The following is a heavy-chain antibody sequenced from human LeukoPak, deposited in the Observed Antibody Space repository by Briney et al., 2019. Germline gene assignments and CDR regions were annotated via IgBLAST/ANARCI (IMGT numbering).Heavy chain of an antibody. CDR2: MNPNSGNT. CDR3: ARGLWFGEAFDY. Sequence: SVKVSCKASGYTFTSYDINGVRQAAGQGLEWMGWMNPNSGNTGYAQKFQGRVTMTRNPYISTAYMELSSLRSEDTAVYYCARGLWFGEAFDYWGQGTLVTVSS. J-gene: IGHJ4*02. V-gene: IGHV1-8*01. CDR1: GYTFTSYD. D-gene: IGHD3-10*01.